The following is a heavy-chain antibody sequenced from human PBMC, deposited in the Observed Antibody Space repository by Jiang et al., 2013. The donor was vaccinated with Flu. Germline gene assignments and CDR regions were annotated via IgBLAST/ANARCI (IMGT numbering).Heavy chain of an antibody. Sequence: QLLESGGGVVQPGGSLRLSCAASGFTFSSYGMHWVRQAPGKGLEWVAFIRYDGSNKYYADSVKGRFTISRDNSKNTLYLQMNSLRAEDTAVYYCAIALYCTGGSCSPDYYYYGMDVWGQGTTVTVSS. V-gene: IGHV3-30*02. CDR1: GFTFSSYG. CDR3: AIALYCTGGSCSPDYYYYGMDV. J-gene: IGHJ6*02. D-gene: IGHD2-15*01. CDR2: IRYDGSNK.